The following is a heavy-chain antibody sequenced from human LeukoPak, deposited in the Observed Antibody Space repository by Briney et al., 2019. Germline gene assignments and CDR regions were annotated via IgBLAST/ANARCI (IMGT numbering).Heavy chain of an antibody. J-gene: IGHJ5*02. Sequence: PSETLSLTCTVSGYSISSGYYWGWIRQPPGKGLEWIGSIYHSGSTYYNPSLRSRVTISVDTSKNQFSLKLSSVTAADTAVYYCARGGYWYQLLNWFDPWGQGTLVTVSS. CDR3: ARGGYWYQLLNWFDP. D-gene: IGHD2-2*01. CDR1: GYSISSGYY. V-gene: IGHV4-38-2*02. CDR2: IYHSGST.